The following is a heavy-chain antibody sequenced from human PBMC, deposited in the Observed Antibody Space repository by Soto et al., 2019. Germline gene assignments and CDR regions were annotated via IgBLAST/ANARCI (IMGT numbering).Heavy chain of an antibody. J-gene: IGHJ4*02. V-gene: IGHV4-39*01. Sequence: SETLSLTCTFSLDSISSSYYWGWIRQPPGKGLEWIGTIFYGGNTYDNPSLNSRVTISVDTSKNQFSLKLHSVTAADTAVYYCARQINYSDTSGIRGYFERLGQGTLVIVS. CDR2: IFYGGNT. CDR1: LDSISSSYY. D-gene: IGHD3-22*01. CDR3: ARQINYSDTSGIRGYFER.